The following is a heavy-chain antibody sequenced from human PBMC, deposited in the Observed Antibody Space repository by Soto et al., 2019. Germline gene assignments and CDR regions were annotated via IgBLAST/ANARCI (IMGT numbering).Heavy chain of an antibody. D-gene: IGHD6-19*01. Sequence: ASVKVSCKASGYTFTTYAMHWVLQAPGQRLEWMGWINAGNGDTNYAQKFQGRVTMATDTATHTAYMELRSLRSDDTAVYYCAREREGMAVTGGYYVANRGQGTLVPVSS. CDR3: AREREGMAVTGGYYVAN. CDR2: INAGNGDT. J-gene: IGHJ4*02. CDR1: GYTFTTYA. V-gene: IGHV1-3*01.